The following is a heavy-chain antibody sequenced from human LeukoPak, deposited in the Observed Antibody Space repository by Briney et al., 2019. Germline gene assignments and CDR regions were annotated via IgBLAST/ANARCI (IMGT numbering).Heavy chain of an antibody. CDR3: ARAGRFLEWLLGGDSYFDL. CDR2: IIPIFGTA. D-gene: IGHD3-3*01. Sequence: GASVKVSCKASGGTFSSYAISWVRQAPGQGLEWMGGIIPIFGTANYAQEFQGRVTITADESTSTAYMELSSLRSEDTAVYYCARAGRFLEWLLGGDSYFDLWGRGTLVTVSS. J-gene: IGHJ2*01. CDR1: GGTFSSYA. V-gene: IGHV1-69*13.